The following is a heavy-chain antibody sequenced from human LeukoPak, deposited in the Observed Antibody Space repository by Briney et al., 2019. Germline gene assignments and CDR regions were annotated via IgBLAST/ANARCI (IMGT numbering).Heavy chain of an antibody. CDR2: INPNSGDT. Sequence: ASVKVSCKASAYTFTGYFIHWVRQAPGQGLEWLGWINPNSGDTKYSRKYQGRVTMTRDTSISTAYMEVTRLRSDDTPVYYCATSGSYSPKFDYWGQGTSVTVS. J-gene: IGHJ4*02. V-gene: IGHV1-2*02. CDR1: AYTFTGYF. CDR3: ATSGSYSPKFDY. D-gene: IGHD3-10*01.